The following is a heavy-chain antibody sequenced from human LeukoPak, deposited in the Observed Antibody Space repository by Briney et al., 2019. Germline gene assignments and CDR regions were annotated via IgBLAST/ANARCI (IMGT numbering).Heavy chain of an antibody. J-gene: IGHJ5*02. V-gene: IGHV3-30-3*01. Sequence: PGGSLRLSCAASGFTFSSYAMSWVRQAAGKGLEWVAVISYDGSNKYYADSVKGRFTISRDNSKNTLYLQMNSLRAEDTAVYYCARRTPYNWNYSGWFDPWGQGTLVTVSS. CDR2: ISYDGSNK. D-gene: IGHD1-7*01. CDR1: GFTFSSYA. CDR3: ARRTPYNWNYSGWFDP.